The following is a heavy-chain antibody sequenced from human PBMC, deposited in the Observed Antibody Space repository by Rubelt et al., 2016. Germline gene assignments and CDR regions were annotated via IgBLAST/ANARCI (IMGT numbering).Heavy chain of an antibody. CDR2: IYPDDSDT. J-gene: IGHJ3*02. Sequence: IPGKGLEWMGIIYPDDSDTRYSPSFQGQVTISADKSISTAYLQWSSLKASDTAMYYCARLEGIVVGAFDIWGQGTMVTVSS. V-gene: IGHV5-51*01. D-gene: IGHD3-22*01. CDR3: ARLEGIVVGAFDI.